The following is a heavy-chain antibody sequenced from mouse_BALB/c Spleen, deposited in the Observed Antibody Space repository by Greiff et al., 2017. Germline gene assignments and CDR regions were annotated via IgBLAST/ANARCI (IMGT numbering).Heavy chain of an antibody. V-gene: IGHV5-17*02. J-gene: IGHJ2*01. Sequence: EVQLVESGGGLVQPGGSRKLSCAASGFTFSSFGMHWVRQAPEKGLEWVAYISSGSSTIYYADTVKGRFTISRDNPKNTLFLQMTSLRSEDTAMYDCARWPDYWGQGTTLTVSS. CDR2: ISSGSSTI. CDR1: GFTFSSFG. CDR3: ARWPDY.